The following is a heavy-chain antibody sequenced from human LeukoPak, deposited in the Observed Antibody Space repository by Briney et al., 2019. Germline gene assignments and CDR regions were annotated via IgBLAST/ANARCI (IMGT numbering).Heavy chain of an antibody. Sequence: GGSLRLSCAASGFTVSSNYMSWVRQAPGKGLEWVSVIYSGGSTHYADSVKGRFTISRDNSKNTLYLQMNSLRAEGTAVYYCASRPHGDYPILDYWGQGTLVTVSS. D-gene: IGHD4-17*01. J-gene: IGHJ4*02. CDR3: ASRPHGDYPILDY. CDR2: IYSGGST. V-gene: IGHV3-66*01. CDR1: GFTVSSNY.